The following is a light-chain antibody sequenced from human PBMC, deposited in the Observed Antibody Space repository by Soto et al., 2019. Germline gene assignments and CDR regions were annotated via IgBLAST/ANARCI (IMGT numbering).Light chain of an antibody. CDR3: SSKTSSSSPFV. CDR2: EVS. CDR1: TSDVGAYNY. Sequence: QCVLTQPASVFGSPGQSITISCTRSTSDVGAYNYVSWYKHHPGQAPQLMIYEVSNRPSGVSNRFSGSKSGNTASLTISGLQADDEGDYYCSSKTSSSSPFVFGTGTKLTVL. J-gene: IGLJ1*01. V-gene: IGLV2-14*01.